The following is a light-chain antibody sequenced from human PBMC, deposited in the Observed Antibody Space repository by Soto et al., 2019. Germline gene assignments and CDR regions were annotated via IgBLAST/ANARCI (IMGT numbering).Light chain of an antibody. J-gene: IGKJ1*01. CDR3: QEYNNWPPT. Sequence: VFTKTPGILSLSPGERATLSCRASQSFGSSYLAWYQQKPGQAPRLLIYDVSNRATGIPARFSGSGSGTEFTLSIGSLQSEDFAVDYCQEYNNWPPTFCQGSMVDI. CDR1: QSFGSSY. V-gene: IGKV3D-15*01. CDR2: DVS.